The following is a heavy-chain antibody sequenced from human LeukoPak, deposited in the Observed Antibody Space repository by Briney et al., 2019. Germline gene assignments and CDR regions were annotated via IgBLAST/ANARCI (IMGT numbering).Heavy chain of an antibody. V-gene: IGHV3-53*05. CDR1: GFTVSSNY. CDR3: ARLGRGYSSSSSDDY. CDR2: IYSGGST. J-gene: IGHJ4*02. Sequence: GGSLRLSCAASGFTVSSNYMSWVRQAPGKGLEWVSVIYSGGSTYYADSVKGRFTISRDNSKNTLYLQMNSLRAEDTAVYYCARLGRGYSSSSSDDYWGQGTLVTVSS. D-gene: IGHD6-6*01.